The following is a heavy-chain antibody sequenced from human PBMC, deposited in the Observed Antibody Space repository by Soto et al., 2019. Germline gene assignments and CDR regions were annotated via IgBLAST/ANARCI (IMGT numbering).Heavy chain of an antibody. CDR1: GGTFNSYV. J-gene: IGHJ4*02. CDR3: ARDLGSGYDPGDY. V-gene: IGHV1-69*12. Sequence: QVQLVQSGAEVKKPGSSVKVSCKASGGTFNSYVFNWVRQAPGQGLEWMGGIISIFGTPNYGQKFQGRVTITADESTSTGCMELSSLTSEDTVIYYCARDLGSGYDPGDYWGQGTLVTVSS. D-gene: IGHD5-12*01. CDR2: IISIFGTP.